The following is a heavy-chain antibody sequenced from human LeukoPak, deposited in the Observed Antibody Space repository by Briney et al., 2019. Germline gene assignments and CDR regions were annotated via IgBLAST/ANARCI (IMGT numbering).Heavy chain of an antibody. CDR2: INSDGSST. CDR3: ATSSVVPAAVIG. J-gene: IGHJ4*02. Sequence: GGSLRLSCAASGFTFSSYGMSWVRQAPGKGLVWVSRINSDGSSTSYADSVKGRFTISRDNAKNTLYLQMNSLRAEDTAVYYCATSSVVPAAVIGWGQGTLVTVSS. D-gene: IGHD2-2*01. V-gene: IGHV3-74*01. CDR1: GFTFSSYG.